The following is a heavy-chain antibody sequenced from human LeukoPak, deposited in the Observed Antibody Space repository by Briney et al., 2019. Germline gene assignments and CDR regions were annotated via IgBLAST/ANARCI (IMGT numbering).Heavy chain of an antibody. CDR2: ISSSSSYI. V-gene: IGHV3-21*01. J-gene: IGHJ4*02. Sequence: GRSLRLSCAASGFTFSSYSMKWVRQAPGRGLEWVAYISSSSSYIHHVDSVKGRFTISRDNAKNSLYLQMNSLRGEDTAVYYCARTHCSGGSCPLSHWGQGTLVTVSS. CDR1: GFTFSSYS. CDR3: ARTHCSGGSCPLSH. D-gene: IGHD2-15*01.